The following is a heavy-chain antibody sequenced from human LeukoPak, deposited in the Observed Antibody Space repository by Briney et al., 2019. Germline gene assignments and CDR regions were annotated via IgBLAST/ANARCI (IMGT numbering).Heavy chain of an antibody. Sequence: GGSLRLSCEASGFTFSTYNMNWVRQAPGKRLEWVSSITSSSSYAFYADSVKGRFTISRDNAKNSLYLQMNSLRAEDTAVYYCARAYSSSWYSIYYYYYMDVWGKGTTVTISS. CDR1: GFTFSTYN. J-gene: IGHJ6*03. CDR3: ARAYSSSWYSIYYYYYMDV. CDR2: ITSSSSYA. V-gene: IGHV3-21*01. D-gene: IGHD6-13*01.